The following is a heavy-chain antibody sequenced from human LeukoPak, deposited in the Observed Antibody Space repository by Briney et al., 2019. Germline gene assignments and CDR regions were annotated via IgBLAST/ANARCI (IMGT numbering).Heavy chain of an antibody. Sequence: GGSLRLSCAASGFTFSSYGMHWVRQAPGKGLEWVAVISYDGSNKYYADSVKGRFTISRDNSKNTLYLQMNSLRAEDTAVYYCAAAAGYRFDIWGRGTMVTVSS. CDR2: ISYDGSNK. J-gene: IGHJ3*02. CDR1: GFTFSSYG. V-gene: IGHV3-30*03. D-gene: IGHD6-13*01. CDR3: AAAAGYRFDI.